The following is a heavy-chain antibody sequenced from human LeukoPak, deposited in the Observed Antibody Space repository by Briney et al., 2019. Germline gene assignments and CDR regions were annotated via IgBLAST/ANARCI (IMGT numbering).Heavy chain of an antibody. CDR2: INPLLDVE. Sequence: SVKVSCKTSGDTFSAYTIAWVRQDPGQGLEWMGRINPLLDVEDYAEKFQGRVTMTADRSTKTAYMELRNLKSEDTAVYYCVRVSATTEGIDYWGQGTLVTVSS. V-gene: IGHV1-69*02. CDR3: VRVSATTEGIDY. J-gene: IGHJ4*02. D-gene: IGHD4-17*01. CDR1: GDTFSAYT.